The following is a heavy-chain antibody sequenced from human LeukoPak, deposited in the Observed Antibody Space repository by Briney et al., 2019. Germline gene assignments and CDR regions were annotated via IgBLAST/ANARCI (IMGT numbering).Heavy chain of an antibody. J-gene: IGHJ4*02. V-gene: IGHV3-23*01. CDR3: VKGRISEDGLDF. Sequence: GGSLRLSCAAYGFTFSRSGMTWVRQTPGKGVEWVSSISSSGNTYYADSVKGRFTISRDNSKNMLYLQMNSLRAEDTAVYYCVKGRISEDGLDFWGQGTLVTVSS. CDR1: GFTFSRSG. CDR2: ISSSGNT. D-gene: IGHD6-13*01.